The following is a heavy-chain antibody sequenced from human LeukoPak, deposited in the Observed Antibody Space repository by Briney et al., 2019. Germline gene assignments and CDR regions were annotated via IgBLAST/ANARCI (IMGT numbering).Heavy chain of an antibody. D-gene: IGHD6-19*01. Sequence: GGSLRLSCAAAGFSFSTHWMHWVRQAPGKGLVWVSRINSDGSSISYADSVKGRFTISRDNAKNTLYLQMNCLRAEDTAVYYCVSSEWYAAFDIWGQGTIVTVSS. CDR3: VSSEWYAAFDI. V-gene: IGHV3-74*01. J-gene: IGHJ3*02. CDR2: INSDGSSI. CDR1: GFSFSTHW.